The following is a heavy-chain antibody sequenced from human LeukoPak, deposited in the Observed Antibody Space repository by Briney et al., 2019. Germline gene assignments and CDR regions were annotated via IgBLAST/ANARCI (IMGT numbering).Heavy chain of an antibody. J-gene: IGHJ4*02. Sequence: PGRSLRLSCAASGFTFSSYGMHWVRQAPGKGLEWVAVIWYDGSNKYYADSVKGRFTIFRDNSKNTLYLQMNSLRAEDTAVYYCARGIVGATVPYYFDYWGQGTLVTVSS. CDR1: GFTFSSYG. D-gene: IGHD1-26*01. CDR3: ARGIVGATVPYYFDY. CDR2: IWYDGSNK. V-gene: IGHV3-33*01.